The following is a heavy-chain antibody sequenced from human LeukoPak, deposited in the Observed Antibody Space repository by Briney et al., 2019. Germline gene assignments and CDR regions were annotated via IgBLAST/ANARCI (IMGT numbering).Heavy chain of an antibody. CDR2: ISSDGSST. CDR3: ARSPRDFWSGYLGY. D-gene: IGHD3-3*01. Sequence: GGSLRLSCAASGFTFSMYAMHWVRQAPGKGLEYVSAISSDGSSTYYANSVKGRFTISRDTSKNTLYLQMGSLGADDMAVYYCARSPRDFWSGYLGYWGQGTLVTVSS. V-gene: IGHV3-64*01. J-gene: IGHJ4*02. CDR1: GFTFSMYA.